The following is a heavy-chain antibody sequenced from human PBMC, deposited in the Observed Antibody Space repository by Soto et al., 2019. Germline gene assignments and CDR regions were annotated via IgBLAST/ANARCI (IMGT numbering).Heavy chain of an antibody. Sequence: QVQLVESGGGVVQPGRSLRLSCAASGFTFSSYGMHWVRQAPGKGLEWVAVISYDGSNKYYPDSVKGQFTISRDNSKNTLYLDMNSLRAEDTAVYYCAKDQGCSGGSCYPGYFDYWGQGTLVTVSS. J-gene: IGHJ4*02. CDR1: GFTFSSYG. CDR2: ISYDGSNK. D-gene: IGHD2-15*01. V-gene: IGHV3-30*18. CDR3: AKDQGCSGGSCYPGYFDY.